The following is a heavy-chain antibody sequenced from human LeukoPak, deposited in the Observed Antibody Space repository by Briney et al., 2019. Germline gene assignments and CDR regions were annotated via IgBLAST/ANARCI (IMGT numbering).Heavy chain of an antibody. V-gene: IGHV4-31*03. Sequence: SETLSLTCTVSGGSISSGGYYWSWIRQHPGKGLEWIGYIYYSGSTYYNPSLKSRVTISVDTSKNQFSLKLSSVTAADTAVYYCARANDSSGPPFDWGQGTLVTVSS. D-gene: IGHD3-22*01. J-gene: IGHJ4*02. CDR1: GGSISSGGYY. CDR3: ARANDSSGPPFD. CDR2: IYYSGST.